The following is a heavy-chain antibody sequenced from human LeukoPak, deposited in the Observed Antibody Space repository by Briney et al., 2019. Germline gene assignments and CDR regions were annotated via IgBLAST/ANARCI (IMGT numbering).Heavy chain of an antibody. CDR1: GFTFSSYS. V-gene: IGHV3-21*04. CDR2: ISSSSRYI. J-gene: IGHJ4*02. Sequence: GGSLRLSCAASGFTFSSYSMNWVRQAPGKGLEWVSFISSSSRYIYYADSVKGRFTISRDNAKNSLYLQMNSLRVEDTAVYYCARVREVTFGGVILYYFDYWGQGTLVTVSS. CDR3: ARVREVTFGGVILYYFDY. D-gene: IGHD3-16*02.